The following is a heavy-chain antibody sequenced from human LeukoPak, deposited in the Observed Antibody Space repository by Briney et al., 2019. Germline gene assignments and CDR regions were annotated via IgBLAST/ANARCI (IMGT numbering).Heavy chain of an antibody. V-gene: IGHV1-69*13. Sequence: SVKVSRKASGGTFSSYAISWVRQAPGQGLEWMGGIIPIFGTANYAQKFQGRVTITADESTSTAYMELSSLRSEDTAVYYCARARGIAARPYYYYGMDVWGQGTTVTVSS. J-gene: IGHJ6*02. CDR3: ARARGIAARPYYYYGMDV. CDR2: IIPIFGTA. D-gene: IGHD6-6*01. CDR1: GGTFSSYA.